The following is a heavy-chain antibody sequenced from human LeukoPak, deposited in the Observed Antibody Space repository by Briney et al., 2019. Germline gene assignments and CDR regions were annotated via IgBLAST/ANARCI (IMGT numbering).Heavy chain of an antibody. V-gene: IGHV1-8*01. D-gene: IGHD3-16*01. CDR1: GYTFTSYD. Sequence: ASVTVSFKASGYTFTSYDINWVRQATGQGREGMGWMNPNSGNTGYAQKFQGRVTMTRNTSISTAYMELSSLRSEDTAVYYCAMGSDYDSAFDIWGQGTMVTVSS. CDR2: MNPNSGNT. CDR3: AMGSDYDSAFDI. J-gene: IGHJ3*02.